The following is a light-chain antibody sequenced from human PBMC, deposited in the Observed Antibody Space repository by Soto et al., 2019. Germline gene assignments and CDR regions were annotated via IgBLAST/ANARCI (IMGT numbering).Light chain of an antibody. J-gene: IGLJ2*01. CDR2: EGS. Sequence: QSALTQPASVSGSPGQSITISCTGTSSDVGTYNLVSWYQQHPGKAPKLMIYEGSKRPSGVSNRLSGSQSGNTASLTISGLQAEDEADYYCCSYAGSRTLVFGGGTKLTVL. V-gene: IGLV2-23*01. CDR1: SSDVGTYNL. CDR3: CSYAGSRTLV.